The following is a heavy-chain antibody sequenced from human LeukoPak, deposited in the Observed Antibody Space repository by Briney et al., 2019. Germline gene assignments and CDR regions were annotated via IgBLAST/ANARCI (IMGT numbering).Heavy chain of an antibody. CDR1: GGSISSYY. CDR2: IYTSGST. Sequence: SETLSLTCTVSGGSISSYYWSWIRQPAGKGLEWIGRIYTSGSTNYNPSLKSRVTMSVDKSKNQFSLKLSSVTAADTAVYYCARGTSSGYYYSYDAFDIWGQGTMVTVSS. V-gene: IGHV4-4*07. J-gene: IGHJ3*02. D-gene: IGHD3-22*01. CDR3: ARGTSSGYYYSYDAFDI.